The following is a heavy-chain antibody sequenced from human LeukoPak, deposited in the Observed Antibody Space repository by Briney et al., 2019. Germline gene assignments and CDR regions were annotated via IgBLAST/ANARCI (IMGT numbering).Heavy chain of an antibody. CDR1: EFTFSLYA. J-gene: IGHJ4*02. CDR3: ARDTYQPGLIDC. Sequence: GGSLRLSCAASEFTFSLYAMNWVRQAPGKGLEWVSYINDVSSDIHYADSVKGRFTISRDNAKNTLYLQMNSLRAEDTAVYYCARDTYQPGLIDCWGQGTLVTVSS. D-gene: IGHD2-2*01. V-gene: IGHV3-21*05. CDR2: INDVSSDI.